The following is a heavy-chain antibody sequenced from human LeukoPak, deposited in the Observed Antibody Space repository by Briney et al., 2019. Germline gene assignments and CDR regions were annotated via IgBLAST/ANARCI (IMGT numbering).Heavy chain of an antibody. CDR3: ARSTCSSTSCSHFDY. CDR2: IYYSGST. V-gene: IGHV4-59*01. CDR1: GGSISSYY. J-gene: IGHJ4*02. D-gene: IGHD2-2*01. Sequence: SETLSLTCTVSGGSISSYYWSWIRQPPGKGLEWIGYIYYSGSTNYNPSLESRVTISVDTSKNQFSLKLSSVTAADAAVYYCARSTCSSTSCSHFDYWGQGTLVTASS.